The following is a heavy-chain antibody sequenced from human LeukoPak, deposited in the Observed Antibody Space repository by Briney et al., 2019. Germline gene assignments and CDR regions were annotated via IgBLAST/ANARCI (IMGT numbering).Heavy chain of an antibody. D-gene: IGHD3-10*01. CDR1: GYTFTGYY. Sequence: AAVKVSCKACGYTFTGYYMHWVRQTPGQGLEWMGWINPNSGGTNYAQKFQGRATMTRDTSISTAYMGLSRLRSDGTAVYYCARGPSYYGSGSYSEEFDYWGQRTLVTVSS. J-gene: IGHJ4*02. V-gene: IGHV1-2*02. CDR3: ARGPSYYGSGSYSEEFDY. CDR2: INPNSGGT.